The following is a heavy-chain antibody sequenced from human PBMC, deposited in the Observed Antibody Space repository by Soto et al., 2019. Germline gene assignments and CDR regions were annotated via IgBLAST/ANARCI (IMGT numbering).Heavy chain of an antibody. CDR3: AKDGQFRTDGFDI. V-gene: IGHV3-23*04. CDR2: LSRGGGST. D-gene: IGHD1-1*01. Sequence: EAQLVESGGELVQPGGSLRLPCAASGFTFSSHGMSWVRQAPGKGLEWIAGLSRGGGSTYYADSVKGRFTISRDNSKNTLNLIMNSLRVEDTALYYCAKDGQFRTDGFDIWGQGTMVTVSS. J-gene: IGHJ3*02. CDR1: GFTFSSHG.